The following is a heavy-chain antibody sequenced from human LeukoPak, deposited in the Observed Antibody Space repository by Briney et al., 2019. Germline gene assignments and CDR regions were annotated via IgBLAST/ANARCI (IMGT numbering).Heavy chain of an antibody. CDR1: GGSISSSSYY. CDR2: IYYSGST. J-gene: IGHJ3*02. CDR3: ARQRIMITFGPGAFDI. D-gene: IGHD3-16*01. V-gene: IGHV4-39*01. Sequence: PSETLSLTCTVSGGSISSSSYYWGWIRQPPGKGLEWIGSIYYSGSTYYNPSLKSRVTISVDTSKNQFSLKLSSVTAADTAVYYCARQRIMITFGPGAFDIWGQGTMVTVSS.